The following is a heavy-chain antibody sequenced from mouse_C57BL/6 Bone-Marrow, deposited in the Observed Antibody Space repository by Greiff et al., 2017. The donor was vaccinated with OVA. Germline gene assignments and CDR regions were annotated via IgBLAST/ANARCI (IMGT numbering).Heavy chain of an antibody. CDR1: GFSLTSYA. CDR2: IWTGGGT. CDR3: ARKKPIYYDYDGYFDV. D-gene: IGHD2-4*01. V-gene: IGHV2-9-1*01. J-gene: IGHJ1*03. Sequence: VQRVESGPGLVAPSQSLSITCTVSGFSLTSYAISWVRQPPGKGLEWLGVIWTGGGTNYNSALKSRLSISKDNSKSQVFLKMNSLQTDDTARYYCARKKPIYYDYDGYFDVWGTGTTVTVSS.